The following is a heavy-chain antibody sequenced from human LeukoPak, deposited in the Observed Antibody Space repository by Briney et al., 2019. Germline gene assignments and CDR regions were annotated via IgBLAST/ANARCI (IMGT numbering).Heavy chain of an antibody. CDR3: AKDGGGDIVVAFAFDI. V-gene: IGHV3-7*05. CDR2: INQDGSEK. D-gene: IGHD2-15*01. J-gene: IGHJ3*02. CDR1: GFTFSNYW. Sequence: PGGSLRLSCAASGFTFSNYWMSWVRQAPGKGLEWVAHINQDGSEKYYVESVKGRFTISRDKAKNSLYLQMKSLRAEDTAVYYWAKDGGGDIVVAFAFDIWGQGTMVTVSS.